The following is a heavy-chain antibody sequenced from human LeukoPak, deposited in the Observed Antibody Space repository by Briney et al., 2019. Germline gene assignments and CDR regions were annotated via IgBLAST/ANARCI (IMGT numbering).Heavy chain of an antibody. D-gene: IGHD2-21*02. CDR3: ARGPGGGDSHFDY. J-gene: IGHJ4*02. CDR1: GGSISSSSYY. Sequence: SETLSLTCTVSGGSISSSSYYWGWIRQPPGKGLEWIASIYYSGSTYYNPSLKSRVTISVDTTKNQFSLKLSSVTAADTAVYYCARGPGGGDSHFDYWGQGTLVTVSS. V-gene: IGHV4-39*07. CDR2: IYYSGST.